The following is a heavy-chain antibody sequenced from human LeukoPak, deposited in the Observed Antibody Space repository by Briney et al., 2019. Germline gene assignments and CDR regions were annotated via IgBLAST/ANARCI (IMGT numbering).Heavy chain of an antibody. J-gene: IGHJ3*02. CDR3: ARRGLRFLELTRRDAFDI. Sequence: SETLSLTCTVSGGSISSYYWSWIRQPPGKGLEWIGYIYYSGSTYYNPSLKSRVTISVDASKNQFSLKLSSVTAADTAVYYCARRGLRFLELTRRDAFDIWGQGTMVTVSS. CDR1: GGSISSYY. CDR2: IYYSGST. V-gene: IGHV4-59*08. D-gene: IGHD3-3*01.